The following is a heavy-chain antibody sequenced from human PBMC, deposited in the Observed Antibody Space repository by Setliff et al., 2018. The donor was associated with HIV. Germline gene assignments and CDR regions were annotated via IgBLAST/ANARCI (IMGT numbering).Heavy chain of an antibody. CDR3: AKGVKFLDA. CDR1: GFTFSTYS. V-gene: IGHV3-53*01. D-gene: IGHD2-21*01. J-gene: IGHJ5*02. CDR2: IYGDGRT. Sequence: GGSLRLSCAASGFTFSTYSMSWVRQAPGKGLEWVSTIYGDGRTFYADSFQGRFTISRDNSNNILFLQMNSLLAEDTAIYYCAKGVKFLDAWGPGTLVTVSS.